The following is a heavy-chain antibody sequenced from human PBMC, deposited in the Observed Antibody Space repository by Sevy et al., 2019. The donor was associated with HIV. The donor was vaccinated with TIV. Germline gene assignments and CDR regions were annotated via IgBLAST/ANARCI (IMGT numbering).Heavy chain of an antibody. CDR3: AKDCWIGNDCFLGWFDP. D-gene: IGHD3-3*01. V-gene: IGHV3-30*02. Sequence: GGSLRLSCAASGFTLSSVGIHWVRLTPGTGLEWLAFIGHDGDKYFYGASVKGRSTTPRDKSKNTVFLQMNSLRVEDTAIYYCAKDCWIGNDCFLGWFDPRGQGTVVTVSS. CDR2: IGHDGDKY. CDR1: GFTLSSVG. J-gene: IGHJ5*02.